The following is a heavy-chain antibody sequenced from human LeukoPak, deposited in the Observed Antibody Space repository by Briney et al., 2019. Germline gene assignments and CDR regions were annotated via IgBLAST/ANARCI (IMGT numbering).Heavy chain of an antibody. J-gene: IGHJ3*02. CDR3: ARDPGIGYCSSTSCPDAFDI. D-gene: IGHD2-2*01. CDR1: GGSISSHY. CDR2: IYYSGST. Sequence: SETLSLSCTVSGGSISSHYWSWIRQPPGKGLEWIGYIYYSGSTNYNPSLKSRVTISVDTSKNQFSLKLSSVTAADTAVYYCARDPGIGYCSSTSCPDAFDIRGQGTMVTVSS. V-gene: IGHV4-59*11.